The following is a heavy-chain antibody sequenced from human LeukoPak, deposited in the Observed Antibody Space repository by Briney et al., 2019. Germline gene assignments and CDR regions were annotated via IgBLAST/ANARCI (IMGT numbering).Heavy chain of an antibody. CDR2: ISYDGSNK. D-gene: IGHD3-10*01. CDR1: GFTFSTYG. Sequence: GGSLRLSCAASGFTFSTYGIHWVREAPGKGVEWVAVISYDGSNKYYADSVKGRFTISRDNSKNTLYLEMNSLRAEDTAVYYCAKVQGSYYDYYNYGMDVWGQGTTVTVSS. J-gene: IGHJ6*02. CDR3: AKVQGSYYDYYNYGMDV. V-gene: IGHV3-30*18.